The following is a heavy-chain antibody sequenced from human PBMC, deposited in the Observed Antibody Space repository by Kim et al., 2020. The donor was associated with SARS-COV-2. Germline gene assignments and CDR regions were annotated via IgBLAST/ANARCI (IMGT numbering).Heavy chain of an antibody. Sequence: ASVKVSCKASGYTFTTYVMHWVRQAPGQGLEWMGWINIGNGKTIYSRKFQGRVTITRDTSASTAYMQLNSLESEDTAVYYCTKDGGATGNSDYWGQGTLVTVSS. D-gene: IGHD1-1*01. CDR3: TKDGGATGNSDY. V-gene: IGHV1-3*04. CDR1: GYTFTTYV. CDR2: INIGNGKT. J-gene: IGHJ4*02.